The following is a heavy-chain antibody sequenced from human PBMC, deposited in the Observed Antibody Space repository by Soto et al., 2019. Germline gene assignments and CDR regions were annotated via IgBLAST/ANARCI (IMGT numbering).Heavy chain of an antibody. CDR1: GGSFSGYY. CDR2: INHSGST. V-gene: IGHV4-34*01. J-gene: IGHJ4*02. Sequence: QVQLQQWGAGLLKPSETLSLTCPVYGGSFSGYYWTWIRQPPGTGLEWIGEINHSGSTNYNPSLKSRVTISVDTSKNQFSLKLTSVTAADTAVYYCARDKITGLLDYWGQGTLVTVSS. CDR3: ARDKITGLLDY. D-gene: IGHD2-8*02.